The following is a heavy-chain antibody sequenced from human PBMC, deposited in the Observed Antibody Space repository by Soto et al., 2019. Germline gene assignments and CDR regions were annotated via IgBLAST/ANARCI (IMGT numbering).Heavy chain of an antibody. D-gene: IGHD4-17*01. CDR2: IWYDGSNK. Sequence: GGSLRLSCAASGFTFSSYGMHWVRQAPGKGLEWVAVIWYDGSNKYYADSVKGRFTISRDNSKNTLYLQMNSLRAEDTAVYYCARGVAYGDYNDYWGQGTLVTVSS. J-gene: IGHJ4*02. V-gene: IGHV3-33*01. CDR1: GFTFSSYG. CDR3: ARGVAYGDYNDY.